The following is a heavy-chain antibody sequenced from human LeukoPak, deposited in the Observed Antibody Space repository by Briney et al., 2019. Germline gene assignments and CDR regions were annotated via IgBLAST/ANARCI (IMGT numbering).Heavy chain of an antibody. CDR2: IYYSGST. Sequence: PGGSLRLSCAASGFTFSSYWMSWVRQAPGKGLEWIGSIYYSGSTYYNPSLKSRVSISVHTSKNQFSLKLRSVTAADTAVYYCARPVPSRLGWFDPWGQGTLVTVSS. CDR1: GFTFSSYW. CDR3: ARPVPSRLGWFDP. V-gene: IGHV4-39*01. J-gene: IGHJ5*02. D-gene: IGHD1-1*01.